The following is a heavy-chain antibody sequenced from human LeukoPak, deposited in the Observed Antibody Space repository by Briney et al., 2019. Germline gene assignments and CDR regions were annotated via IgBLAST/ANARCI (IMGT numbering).Heavy chain of an antibody. D-gene: IGHD3-3*01. CDR2: ISGSGGST. Sequence: GGSLRLSCAASRFTFSSYAMSWVRQAPGKGLEWVSGISGSGGSTDYADSVKGRFTISRDNSKNTLYLQMNSLRAEDTAVYYCAKDPRSGPSRFCDLHHVYYFDYWGQGTLVTVSS. CDR3: AKDPRSGPSRFCDLHHVYYFDY. V-gene: IGHV3-23*01. CDR1: RFTFSSYA. J-gene: IGHJ4*02.